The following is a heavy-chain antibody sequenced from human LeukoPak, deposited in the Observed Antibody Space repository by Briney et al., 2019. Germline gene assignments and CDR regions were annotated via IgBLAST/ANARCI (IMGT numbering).Heavy chain of an antibody. CDR2: TSNDGSTK. CDR3: TKAEYCTSTSCHFSAYARRPLDC. Sequence: PGRSLRLSCAASGFTFNMYGMHWVRQAPGKGLVWVAGTSNDGSTKDYADSVKGRFTISRDSPKKSMYLQMNSLRAEDRGVYYCTKAEYCTSTSCHFSAYARRPLDCWGQGTLVTASS. CDR1: GFTFNMYG. V-gene: IGHV3-30*18. J-gene: IGHJ4*02. D-gene: IGHD2-2*01.